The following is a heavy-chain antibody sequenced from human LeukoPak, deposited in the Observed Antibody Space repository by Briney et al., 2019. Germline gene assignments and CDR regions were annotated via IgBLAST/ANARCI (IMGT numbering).Heavy chain of an antibody. V-gene: IGHV3-30*18. CDR2: ISYDGSNK. D-gene: IGHD3-3*01. J-gene: IGHJ3*02. Sequence: PGGSLRLSCAASGFTFSSYGMHWVRQAPGKGLEWVAVISYDGSNKYYADSVKGRFTISRDNSKNTLYLQMNSLRAEDTAVYYCAKAYTTILRFLEWLPNDAFDIWGQGTMVTVSS. CDR1: GFTFSSYG. CDR3: AKAYTTILRFLEWLPNDAFDI.